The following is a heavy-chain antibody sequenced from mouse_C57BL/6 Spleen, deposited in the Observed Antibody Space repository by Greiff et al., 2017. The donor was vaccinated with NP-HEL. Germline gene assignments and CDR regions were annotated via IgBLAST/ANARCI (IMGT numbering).Heavy chain of an antibody. J-gene: IGHJ2*01. CDR1: GYAFSSSW. CDR3: ARLDYSNYWDY. V-gene: IGHV1-82*01. CDR2: IYPGDGDT. D-gene: IGHD2-5*01. Sequence: LVESGPELVKPGASVKISCKASGYAFSSSWMNWVKQRPGKGLEWIGRIYPGDGDTNYNGKFKGKATLTADKSSSTAYMQLSSLTSEDSAVYFCARLDYSNYWDYWGQGTTLTVSS.